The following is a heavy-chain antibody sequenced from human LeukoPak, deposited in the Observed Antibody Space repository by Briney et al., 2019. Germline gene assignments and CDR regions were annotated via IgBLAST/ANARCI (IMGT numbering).Heavy chain of an antibody. J-gene: IGHJ4*02. CDR2: ISSSSSYI. V-gene: IGHV3-21*01. D-gene: IGHD3-3*01. CDR1: GFTFSSYS. CDR3: ARVDTIFGVVIPTFDY. Sequence: MAGGSLRLSCAASGFTFSSYSMNWVRQAPGKGLEWVSSISSSSSYIYYADSVKGRFTISRDNAKNSLYLQMNSLRAEDTAVYYCARVDTIFGVVIPTFDYWGRGTLVTVSS.